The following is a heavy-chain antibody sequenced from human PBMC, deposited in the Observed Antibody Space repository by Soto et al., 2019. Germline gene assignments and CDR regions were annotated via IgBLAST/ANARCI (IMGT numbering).Heavy chain of an antibody. D-gene: IGHD1-1*01. CDR2: IYSGGST. J-gene: IGHJ3*02. CDR3: ARETTAGAFDI. CDR1: GVTVSSNY. Sequence: GGSLRLSCAASGVTVSSNYMSWVRQAPGKGLEWVSVIYSGGSTYYADSVKGRFTISRHNSKNTLYLQMNSLRAEDTAVYYCARETTAGAFDIWGQGTMVPVSS. V-gene: IGHV3-53*04.